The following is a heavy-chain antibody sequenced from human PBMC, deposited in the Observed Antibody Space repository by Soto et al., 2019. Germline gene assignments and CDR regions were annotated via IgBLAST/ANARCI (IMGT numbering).Heavy chain of an antibody. D-gene: IGHD3-3*01. CDR3: ARCYYDFWSGYPNTPYYYYMDV. CDR1: GGSISSSSYY. J-gene: IGHJ6*03. CDR2: IYYSGST. Sequence: LLLLESGPGLVKPSETLSLTCTVSGGSISSSSYYWGWIRQPPGKGLEWIGSIYYSGSTYYNPSLKSRVTISVDTSKNQFSLKLSSVTAADTAVYYCARCYYDFWSGYPNTPYYYYMDVWGKGTTVTVSS. V-gene: IGHV4-39*01.